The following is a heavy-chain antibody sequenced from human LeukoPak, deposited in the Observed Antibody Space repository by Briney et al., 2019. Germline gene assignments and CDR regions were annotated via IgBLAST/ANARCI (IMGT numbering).Heavy chain of an antibody. CDR1: GFTFSSYS. J-gene: IGHJ3*02. D-gene: IGHD3-22*01. Sequence: GGSLRLSCAASGFTFSSYSMNWVRQAPGKGLEWVSSISSSSSYIYYADSVKGRFTISRDNAKNSLYLQMNSLRAEDTAVYYCARLHYDSSGYYSNDAFDIWGQGTMVTVSS. CDR2: ISSSSSYI. V-gene: IGHV3-21*04. CDR3: ARLHYDSSGYYSNDAFDI.